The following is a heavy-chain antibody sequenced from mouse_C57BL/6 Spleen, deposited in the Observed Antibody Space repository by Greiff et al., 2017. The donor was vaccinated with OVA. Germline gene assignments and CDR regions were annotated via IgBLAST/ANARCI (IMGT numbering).Heavy chain of an antibody. CDR3: AKNYGSSRYYAMDY. D-gene: IGHD1-1*01. V-gene: IGHV2-5*01. CDR2: IWRGGST. J-gene: IGHJ4*01. CDR1: GFSLPSYG. Sequence: QVQLQQSGPGLVQPSQSLSITCTVSGFSLPSYGVHWVRQSPGKGLEWLGVIWRGGSTDYNAAFMSRLSITKDNSKSQVFFKMNSLQADDTAIYYCAKNYGSSRYYAMDYWGQGTSVTVSS.